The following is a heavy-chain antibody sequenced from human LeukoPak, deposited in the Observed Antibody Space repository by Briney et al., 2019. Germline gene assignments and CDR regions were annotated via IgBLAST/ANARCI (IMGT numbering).Heavy chain of an antibody. Sequence: SETLSLTCTVSGGSISSYYWSWIRQPPGKGLEWIGYIYYSGSTNYNPSLKSRVTVSVDTSKNQFSLKLSSVTAADTAVYYCAEYSSSSGAFDIWGQGTMVTVSS. CDR2: IYYSGST. CDR1: GGSISSYY. D-gene: IGHD6-6*01. V-gene: IGHV4-59*01. J-gene: IGHJ3*02. CDR3: AEYSSSSGAFDI.